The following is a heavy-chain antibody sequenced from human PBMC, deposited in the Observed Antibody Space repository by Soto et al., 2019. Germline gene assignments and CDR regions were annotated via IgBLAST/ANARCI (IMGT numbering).Heavy chain of an antibody. J-gene: IGHJ4*02. D-gene: IGHD4-17*01. V-gene: IGHV3-23*01. CDR2: VGGDGGI. CDR3: ANLYGDNDPY. CDR1: GINLRNYA. Sequence: EVQLLESGGGLVQPGGSLRLSCAASGINLRNYAMKWVRQAPGKGLEWVSAVGGDGGIFYADSVRGRFTISRDNLRNTLYLQMNSLRVEDTALYFCANLYGDNDPYWGQGTLVTVSS.